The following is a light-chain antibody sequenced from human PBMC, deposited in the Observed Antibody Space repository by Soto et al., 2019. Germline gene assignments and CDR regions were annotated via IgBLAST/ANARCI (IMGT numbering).Light chain of an antibody. CDR1: SSDVGSYNL. CDR2: EGS. V-gene: IGLV2-23*01. J-gene: IGLJ2*01. CDR3: CSYAGRNVV. Sequence: QSALTQPASVSGSPGQSITISCTGTSSDVGSYNLASWYQQHPGKAPKLMIYEGSKRPSGVSNRFSGSKSGNTASLTISGLQAEDEADYYCCSYAGRNVVFGGGTKLTVL.